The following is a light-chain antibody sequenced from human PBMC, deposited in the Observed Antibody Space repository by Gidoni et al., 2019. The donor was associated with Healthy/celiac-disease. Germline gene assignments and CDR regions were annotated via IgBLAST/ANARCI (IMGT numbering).Light chain of an antibody. CDR1: QSISSY. CDR3: QQSYSTLRT. V-gene: IGKV1-39*01. Sequence: DIQMTQSPSSLSASVGDRVTITCRASQSISSYLNWYQQKPGKAPKLLIYAASSLQSGVPSRFSGSGSGTEFTLTISSLQPEDFATYYCQQSYSTLRTFGQXTKVEIK. CDR2: AAS. J-gene: IGKJ1*01.